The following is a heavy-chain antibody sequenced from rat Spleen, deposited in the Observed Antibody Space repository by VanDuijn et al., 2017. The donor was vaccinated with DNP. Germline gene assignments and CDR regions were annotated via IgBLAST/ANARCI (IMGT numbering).Heavy chain of an antibody. CDR3: TRFRTAGSDYYAMDA. CDR2: IASGGST. Sequence: QVQLKESGPGMVQPSQTLSLTCTVSGFSLTDYNILWVRQLPGKVLEWVAAIASGGSTYYNSALKSRLSIDRDTSKSQVFLRMNSLQTEDTAVYFCTRFRTAGSDYYAMDAWGQGTSVTVSS. D-gene: IGHD1-3*01. V-gene: IGHV2S12*01. CDR1: GFSLTDYN. J-gene: IGHJ4*01.